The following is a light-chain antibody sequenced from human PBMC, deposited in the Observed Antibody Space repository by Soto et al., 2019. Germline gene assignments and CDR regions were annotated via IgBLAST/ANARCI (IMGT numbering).Light chain of an antibody. V-gene: IGKV3-20*01. J-gene: IGKJ1*01. Sequence: EIELTQSPGTLSLSPGERATLSCRASQTVSGSQLAWYQQRPGQPPRLLIFDASRRATGIPDRFSGSGSGTDFSLTISRLEPEDFAVYYCQQYGGSPWTVGQGTKVDIK. CDR2: DAS. CDR1: QTVSGSQ. CDR3: QQYGGSPWT.